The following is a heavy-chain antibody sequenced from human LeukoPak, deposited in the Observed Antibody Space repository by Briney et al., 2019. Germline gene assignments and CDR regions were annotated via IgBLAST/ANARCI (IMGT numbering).Heavy chain of an antibody. V-gene: IGHV3-23*01. Sequence: GGSLRLSCAASGFTFSTYAMSWVRQAPGKGLEWVSAISGSGGSTYYADSVKGRFTISRDNSKNTLYLQMNSLRAEDTAVYYCAKDLAYDSSGTPDAFDIWGQGTLVTVSS. CDR3: AKDLAYDSSGTPDAFDI. CDR2: ISGSGGST. CDR1: GFTFSTYA. J-gene: IGHJ3*02. D-gene: IGHD3-22*01.